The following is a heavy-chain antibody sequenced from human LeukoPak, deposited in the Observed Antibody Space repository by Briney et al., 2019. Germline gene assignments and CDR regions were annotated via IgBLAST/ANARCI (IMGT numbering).Heavy chain of an antibody. D-gene: IGHD3-10*01. CDR1: GYSISSGYY. CDR3: ARVRNMVRGVRGEWFDP. Sequence: SETLSLTCTVSGYSISSGYYWGWIRPPPGKGLEWIESFYHSGSTNYNPSHKSRVPISVEPSKHQFSLKLRSVTAADTAVYYCARVRNMVRGVRGEWFDPWGQGALVTVSS. J-gene: IGHJ5*02. CDR2: FYHSGST. V-gene: IGHV4-38-2*02.